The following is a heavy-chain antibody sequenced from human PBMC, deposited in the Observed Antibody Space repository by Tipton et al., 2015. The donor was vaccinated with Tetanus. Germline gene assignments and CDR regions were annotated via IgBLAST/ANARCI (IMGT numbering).Heavy chain of an antibody. V-gene: IGHV1-69*06. Sequence: QSGAEVKKPGSSVKVSCKASGGTFSSYAISWVRQAPGQGLEWMGGIIPIFGTANYAQKFQGRVTITADKSTSTAYMELSSLRSEDTAVYYCASSYYDSSGYNYWYFDLWGRGTLVTVSS. CDR3: ASSYYDSSGYNYWYFDL. D-gene: IGHD3-22*01. J-gene: IGHJ2*01. CDR2: IIPIFGTA. CDR1: GGTFSSYA.